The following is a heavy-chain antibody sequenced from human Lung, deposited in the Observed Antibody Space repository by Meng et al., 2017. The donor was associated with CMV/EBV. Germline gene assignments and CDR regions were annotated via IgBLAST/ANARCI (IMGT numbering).Heavy chain of an antibody. J-gene: IGHJ5*01. CDR2: FYYGGST. CDR3: ARSGPCNSGICYSGKFDS. Sequence: SETLSLXCTVSRASISTYYWSWIRQPPGKGLEWIGYFYYGGSTNYNPSLKSRVTILVDASKNQFSLKLSSVTAADTAIYYCARSGPCNSGICYSGKFDSWGKGTXVTVSS. V-gene: IGHV4-59*01. D-gene: IGHD2-15*01. CDR1: RASISTYY.